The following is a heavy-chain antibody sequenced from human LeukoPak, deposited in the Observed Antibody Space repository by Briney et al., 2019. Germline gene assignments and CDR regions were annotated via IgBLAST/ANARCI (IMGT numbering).Heavy chain of an antibody. D-gene: IGHD3-22*01. CDR2: IHSSGST. J-gene: IGHJ4*02. CDR1: GVSISSYY. Sequence: SDTLSLTCTVSGVSISSYYWRWIRHPAGKALEWMGRIHSSGSTNYNPSLKSRVTMSVDTSKNQFSLKLSSVTAADTAVYYCARDRYYYDSSGYLFDYWGQGTLVTVSS. CDR3: ARDRYYYDSSGYLFDY. V-gene: IGHV4-4*07.